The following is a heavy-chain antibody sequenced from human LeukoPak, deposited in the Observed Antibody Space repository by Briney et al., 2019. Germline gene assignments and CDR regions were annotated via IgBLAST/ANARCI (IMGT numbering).Heavy chain of an antibody. V-gene: IGHV3-30*18. CDR1: GFTFSSYG. D-gene: IGHD3-3*01. Sequence: GGSLRLSCAASGFTFSSYGMHWVRQAPGKGLEWVAVISYDGSNKYYADSVKGRFTISRDNSKNTLYLQMNSLRAEDTAVYYCAKAPSPYCDFWSGYYRYWGQGTLVTVSS. CDR3: AKAPSPYCDFWSGYYRY. CDR2: ISYDGSNK. J-gene: IGHJ4*02.